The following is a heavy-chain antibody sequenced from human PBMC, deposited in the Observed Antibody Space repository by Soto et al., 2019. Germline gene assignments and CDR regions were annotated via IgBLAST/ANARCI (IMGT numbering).Heavy chain of an antibody. CDR1: GGTFISYG. Sequence: GXSVKVSFKASGGTFISYGINWVRQAPGQGLEWLGGIILMFGTINYAQKFQARVTITADESTSTAYMELSSLKSDDTAVYYCARGWTGSEGVFDSWGQGTLVTVSS. CDR2: IILMFGTI. D-gene: IGHD1-26*01. J-gene: IGHJ4*02. CDR3: ARGWTGSEGVFDS. V-gene: IGHV1-69*13.